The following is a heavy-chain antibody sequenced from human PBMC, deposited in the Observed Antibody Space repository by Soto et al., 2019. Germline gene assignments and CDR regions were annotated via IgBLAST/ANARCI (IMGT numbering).Heavy chain of an antibody. V-gene: IGHV4-31*03. CDR1: GASISSGDYY. Sequence: QVQLQESGPGLVKPSQTLSLTCTVSGASISSGDYYWSWIRQHPGKGLEWIGYIYYSGSTYYNPSLKSRVTISVDTFKNQFSLKLRSVTAADTAVYYCARGISASDTYFSEGFDPWGQGTLVTVSS. CDR3: ARGISASDTYFSEGFDP. D-gene: IGHD2-15*01. J-gene: IGHJ5*02. CDR2: IYYSGST.